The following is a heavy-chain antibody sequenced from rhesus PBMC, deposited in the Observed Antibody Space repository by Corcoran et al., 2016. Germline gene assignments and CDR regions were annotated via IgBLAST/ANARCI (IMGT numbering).Heavy chain of an antibody. V-gene: IGHV4-76*01. CDR2: MYGSSGST. D-gene: IGHD2-39*01. J-gene: IGHJ3*01. CDR1: GGSTSGGSD. Sequence: QVQLQESGPGLVKPSETLSLICAVSGGSTSGGSDRSWNGQTPGKGLEWIGYMYGSSGSTNYNPSLNNRVTISKDTSKTQFSLKLNSVTAADTAVYYCARRGTPRTALDFWGQGLRVTVSS. CDR3: ARRGTPRTALDF.